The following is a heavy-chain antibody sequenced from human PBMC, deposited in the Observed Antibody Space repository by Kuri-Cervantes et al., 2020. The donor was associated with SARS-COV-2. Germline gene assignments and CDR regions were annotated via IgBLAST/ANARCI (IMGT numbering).Heavy chain of an antibody. CDR3: TTGPLDY. Sequence: GESLKISCAASGFDFSNAWMTWVRQAPGKGLEWVGRIQGKIDGGTTDYAAPVKGRFIISRDDSKNTLFLQMNVLQTEDTAVYYCTTGPLDYWGHGTLVTVSS. V-gene: IGHV3-15*01. CDR2: IQGKIDGGTT. J-gene: IGHJ4*01. CDR1: GFDFSNAW.